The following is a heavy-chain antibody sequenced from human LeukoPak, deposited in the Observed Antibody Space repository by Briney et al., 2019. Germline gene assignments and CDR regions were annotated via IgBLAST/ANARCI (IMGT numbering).Heavy chain of an antibody. D-gene: IGHD3-22*01. Sequence: ASVTVSFKASGGTFSSYAISWVRQAPGQGLEWMGGIIPIFGTANYAQKFQGRVTITADESTSTAYMELSSLRSEDTAVYYCARVFDYYDSSGYSAWGQGTLVTVSS. CDR2: IIPIFGTA. CDR3: ARVFDYYDSSGYSA. CDR1: GGTFSSYA. V-gene: IGHV1-69*13. J-gene: IGHJ5*02.